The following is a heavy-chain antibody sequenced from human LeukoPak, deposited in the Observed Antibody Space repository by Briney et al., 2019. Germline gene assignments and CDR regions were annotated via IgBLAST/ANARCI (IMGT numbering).Heavy chain of an antibody. V-gene: IGHV4-4*07. CDR2: IYTSGST. D-gene: IGHD3-9*01. CDR3: AGNYDILTGVDY. Sequence: SETLSLTCTVSGGSVSSYYWSWIRQPARKRLQWIGRIYTSGSTNYNPSLKSRVTMSVDTSKNQFSLKLSSVTAADTAVYYCAGNYDILTGVDYWGQGTLVTVSS. J-gene: IGHJ4*02. CDR1: GGSVSSYY.